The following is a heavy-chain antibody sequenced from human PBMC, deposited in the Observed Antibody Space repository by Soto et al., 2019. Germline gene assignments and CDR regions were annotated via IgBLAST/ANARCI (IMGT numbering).Heavy chain of an antibody. D-gene: IGHD1-26*01. CDR2: ISGQIAKT. CDR3: ASGPHSGSFSLTPRY. Sequence: ASVKVSCKASGYSFHNFGIIWVRQAPGQGLEWMGWISGQIAKTNYAQKFQGKVTMTTDTSTSTAYMELNTLTYDDTAMYYCASGPHSGSFSLTPRYWGQGTLVTVSS. J-gene: IGHJ4*02. V-gene: IGHV1-18*04. CDR1: GYSFHNFG.